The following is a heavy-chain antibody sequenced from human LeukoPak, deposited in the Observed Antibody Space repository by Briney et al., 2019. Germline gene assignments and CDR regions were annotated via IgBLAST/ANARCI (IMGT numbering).Heavy chain of an antibody. D-gene: IGHD1-1*01. Sequence: SETLSLTCTVSGGSVRRDSYYWSWIRQSPGKGLEWIGYIYYSGSTSYNPSLKGRVTMSVDTSKNQVSLKLSSVTAADTAVYYCATRPSGSDRFLPYFDYWGQGALVTVSS. CDR2: IYYSGST. CDR3: ATRPSGSDRFLPYFDY. V-gene: IGHV4-61*01. CDR1: GGSVRRDSYY. J-gene: IGHJ4*02.